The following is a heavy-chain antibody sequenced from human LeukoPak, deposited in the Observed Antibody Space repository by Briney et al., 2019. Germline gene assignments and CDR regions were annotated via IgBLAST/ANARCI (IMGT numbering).Heavy chain of an antibody. V-gene: IGHV1-18*01. CDR1: GYTFTSYG. D-gene: IGHD6-13*01. CDR3: AREGGGLYSSSWSYYYYMDV. CDR2: ISAYNGNT. J-gene: IGHJ6*03. Sequence: ASVKVSCKASGYTFTSYGISWVRQAPGQGLEWMGWISAYNGNTNYAQKLQGRVTMTTDTSASTAYMELRSLRSDDTAVYYCAREGGGLYSSSWSYYYYMDVWGKGTTVTISS.